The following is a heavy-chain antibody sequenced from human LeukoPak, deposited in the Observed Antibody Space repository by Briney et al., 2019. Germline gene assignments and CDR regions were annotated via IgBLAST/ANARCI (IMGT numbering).Heavy chain of an antibody. Sequence: SETLSLTFTVSGSSISSAYYWGWIRQPPGKGLEWIANIYHSGNTYYNPPLKSRVTISVDTSKNQFSLKLSSVTAADTAVYYCARRRWSDHELVGYYWGQGTLVTVSS. CDR1: GSSISSAYY. V-gene: IGHV4-38-2*02. CDR2: IYHSGNT. J-gene: IGHJ4*02. D-gene: IGHD2-15*01. CDR3: ARRRWSDHELVGYY.